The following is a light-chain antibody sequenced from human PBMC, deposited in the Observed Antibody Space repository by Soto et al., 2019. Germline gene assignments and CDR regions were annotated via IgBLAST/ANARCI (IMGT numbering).Light chain of an antibody. V-gene: IGKV1-5*01. Sequence: DIQMTQSPSTLSASVGDRVTITCRAGQSVTNWLAWYQQKPGMAPKLLIYDASNLESGVPSRFSGSGSGTEFTLTISSLQPDDFATYYCHQYNNYSPWTFGQGTKVEIK. CDR3: HQYNNYSPWT. CDR1: QSVTNW. J-gene: IGKJ1*01. CDR2: DAS.